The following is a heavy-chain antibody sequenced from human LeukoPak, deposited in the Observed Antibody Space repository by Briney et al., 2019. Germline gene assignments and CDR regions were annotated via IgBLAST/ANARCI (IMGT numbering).Heavy chain of an antibody. CDR3: ASSTVTTPTN. V-gene: IGHV4-61*02. CDR1: GGSISSGSYY. J-gene: IGHJ4*02. D-gene: IGHD4-11*01. CDR2: IYTSGST. Sequence: SETLSLTCTVSGGSISSGSYYWSWIRQPAGKGLEWIGRIYTSGSTNYNPSLKSRVTISVDTSKNQFSLKLSSVTAADTAVYYCASSTVTTPTNWGQGTLVTVSS.